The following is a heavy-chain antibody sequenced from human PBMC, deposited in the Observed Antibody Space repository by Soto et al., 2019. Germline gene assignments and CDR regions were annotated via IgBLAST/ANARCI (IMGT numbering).Heavy chain of an antibody. D-gene: IGHD6-6*01. CDR3: AKEYSSSSDYYYYYGMDV. CDR2: ISWNSGSI. CDR1: GFTFDDYA. V-gene: IGHV3-9*01. Sequence: PGWSLRLSCAASGFTFDDYAMHWVRQAPGKGLEWVSGISWNSGSIGYADSVKGRFTISRDNAKNSLYLQMNSLRAEDTALYYCAKEYSSSSDYYYYYGMDVWGQGTTVTVSS. J-gene: IGHJ6*02.